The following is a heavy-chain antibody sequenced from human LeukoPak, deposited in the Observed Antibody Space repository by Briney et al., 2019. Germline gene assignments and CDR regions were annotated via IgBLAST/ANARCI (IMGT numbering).Heavy chain of an antibody. J-gene: IGHJ4*02. CDR1: GYTFTDYY. V-gene: IGHV1-2*02. Sequence: ASVKVSCKASGYTFTDYYVHWVRQAPGQGLQWMGWIHSNSGETNYSPKFQGRVTMTRDTSISTAYMEVARLTSDDTAVYFCARDAGGYSSLWGQGTLVTVSS. D-gene: IGHD5-12*01. CDR3: ARDAGGYSSL. CDR2: IHSNSGET.